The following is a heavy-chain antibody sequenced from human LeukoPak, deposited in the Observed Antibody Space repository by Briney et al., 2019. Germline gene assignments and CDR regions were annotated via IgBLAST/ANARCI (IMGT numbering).Heavy chain of an antibody. CDR2: FDPEDGET. Sequence: ASVKVSCKVSGYTLTELSMHWVRQAPGKGLEWMGGFDPEDGETIYAQKFQGRVTMTEDTSTDTAYMELSSLRSEGTAVYYCATRFPIVGAPEAFYIWGQGTMVTVSS. CDR3: ATRFPIVGAPEAFYI. J-gene: IGHJ3*02. V-gene: IGHV1-24*01. CDR1: GYTLTELS. D-gene: IGHD1-26*01.